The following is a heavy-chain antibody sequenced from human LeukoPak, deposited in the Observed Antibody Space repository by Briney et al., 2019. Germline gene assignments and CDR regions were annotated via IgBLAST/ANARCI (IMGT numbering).Heavy chain of an antibody. Sequence: PGGSLRLSCAASGFTFSSYWMSWVRQAPGKGLEWVATIRQDGSQKYYVDSVKGRFTISRDNAKNSLYLQMNSLRAEDTAVYYCARGDYDILTGWPYWGQGTLVTVSS. V-gene: IGHV3-7*01. J-gene: IGHJ4*02. CDR2: IRQDGSQK. CDR3: ARGDYDILTGWPY. D-gene: IGHD3-9*01. CDR1: GFTFSSYW.